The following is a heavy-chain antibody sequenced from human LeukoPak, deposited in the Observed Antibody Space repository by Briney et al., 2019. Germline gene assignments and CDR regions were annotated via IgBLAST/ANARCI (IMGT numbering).Heavy chain of an antibody. CDR1: GGSISSGGYY. J-gene: IGHJ5*02. D-gene: IGHD1-1*01. CDR3: ARDDTTDNWFDP. V-gene: IGHV4-31*01. CDR2: IYYSGST. Sequence: SETLSLTCTVSGGSISSGGYYWSWIRQHPGKGLEWIGYIYYSGSTYYNPSLKSQVTISVDTSKNQFSLKLSSVTAADTAVYYCARDDTTDNWFDPWGQGTLVTVSS.